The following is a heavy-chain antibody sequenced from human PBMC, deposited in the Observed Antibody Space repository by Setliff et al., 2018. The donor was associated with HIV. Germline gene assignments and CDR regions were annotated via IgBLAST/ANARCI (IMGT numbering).Heavy chain of an antibody. CDR1: DDSISSNY. D-gene: IGHD6-19*01. J-gene: IGHJ4*02. CDR3: ARGVRDNSGWSSYYFDY. Sequence: PSETLSLTCTVSDDSISSNYWSWIRQSAGKGLEWIGEVTHSGRTNYNPSLESRVTTSVDTSKKQFSLRLTSVTAADTAVYYCARGVRDNSGWSSYYFDYWGQGTLVTVSS. CDR2: VTHSGRT. V-gene: IGHV4-34*01.